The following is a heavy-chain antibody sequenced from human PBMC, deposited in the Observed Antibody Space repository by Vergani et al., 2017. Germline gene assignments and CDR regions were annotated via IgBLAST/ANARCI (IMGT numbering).Heavy chain of an antibody. J-gene: IGHJ5*02. CDR3: ARGNCGVNCPKYNWLAP. D-gene: IGHD2-21*01. CDR1: DYSMMTDTY. Sequence: QVQLRKSGPGLVKTSDTLSLNCSVSDYSMMTDTYWGWTRQSPGKSLEWLGSVYHSGRTYYSLSLKTRLTVSVDTSKSQFSLKLTSLTAADTAVYYCARGNCGVNCPKYNWLAPWGRGILVTVSS. CDR2: VYHSGRT. V-gene: IGHV4-38-2*02.